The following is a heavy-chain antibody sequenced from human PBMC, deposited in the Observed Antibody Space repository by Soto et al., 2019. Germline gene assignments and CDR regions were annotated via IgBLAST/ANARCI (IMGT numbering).Heavy chain of an antibody. Sequence: EVQLVESGGGLVKPGGSLRLSCAASGFTFYNAWLNWVRQGPGKGLEWVGRIKSKTDAGATDYAAPVKGRFTISRDDSTNTMYLQMNSLKTEDTAVYYCTITPRFVVVPLPIDYRGQGTLVTVSS. CDR1: GFTFYNAW. J-gene: IGHJ4*02. CDR3: TITPRFVVVPLPIDY. CDR2: IKSKTDAGAT. D-gene: IGHD2-2*01. V-gene: IGHV3-15*07.